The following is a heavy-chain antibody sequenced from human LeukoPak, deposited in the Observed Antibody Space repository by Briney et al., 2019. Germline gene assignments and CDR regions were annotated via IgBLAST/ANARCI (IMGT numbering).Heavy chain of an antibody. D-gene: IGHD4-23*01. CDR3: AGDRWPGAPDYLDS. J-gene: IGHJ4*02. CDR2: ISKDGITK. V-gene: IGHV3-30-3*01. CDR1: GFIFSHDV. Sequence: GGSLRLSCAASGFIFSHDVIHWVRQAPGKGLEWVAIISKDGITKIYRDSVKGRFTISTDSSKNTVYLQMTGLEVEDTAVYYCAGDRWPGAPDYLDSWGQGTLVAVSS.